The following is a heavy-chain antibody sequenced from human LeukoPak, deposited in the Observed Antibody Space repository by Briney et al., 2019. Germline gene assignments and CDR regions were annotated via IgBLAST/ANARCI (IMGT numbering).Heavy chain of an antibody. CDR3: AVAGVRYYDSSGLHAFDF. D-gene: IGHD3-22*01. CDR2: MFYSGST. J-gene: IGHJ3*01. CDR1: GGSISSRSHC. V-gene: IGHV4-39*01. Sequence: SETLSLTCTVSGGSISSRSHCWGRIRQPPGKGLEWIGTMFYSGSTYYNPSRKSRVAISVDTSENQFSLELNSVTATDTAVYYCAVAGVRYYDSSGLHAFDFWGRGTMVTVSS.